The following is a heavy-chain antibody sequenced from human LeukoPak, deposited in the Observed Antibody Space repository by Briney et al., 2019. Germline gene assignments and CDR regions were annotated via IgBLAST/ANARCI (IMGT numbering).Heavy chain of an antibody. Sequence: GGSLRLSCAASGFTFSSYGMHWVRQAPGKGLEWAAVISYDGSNKYYADSVKGRFTISRDNSKNTLYLQMNSLRAEDTAVYYCAKDKATVVTPDAFDIRGQGTMVTVSS. CDR1: GFTFSSYG. J-gene: IGHJ3*02. CDR2: ISYDGSNK. CDR3: AKDKATVVTPDAFDI. V-gene: IGHV3-30*18. D-gene: IGHD4-23*01.